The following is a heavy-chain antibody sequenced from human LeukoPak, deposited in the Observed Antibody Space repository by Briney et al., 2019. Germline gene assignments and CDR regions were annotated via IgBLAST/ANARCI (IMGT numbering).Heavy chain of an antibody. J-gene: IGHJ4*02. Sequence: ASVKVSCKASGYTFTSYDINWVRQATGKGLEWMGWMNPNSGNTGYAHKFQGRVTMTRNTSISTAYMELSSLRSEDTAVYYCASGGIAATFDYWGQGTLVTVSS. CDR1: GYTFTSYD. CDR2: MNPNSGNT. D-gene: IGHD6-13*01. V-gene: IGHV1-8*01. CDR3: ASGGIAATFDY.